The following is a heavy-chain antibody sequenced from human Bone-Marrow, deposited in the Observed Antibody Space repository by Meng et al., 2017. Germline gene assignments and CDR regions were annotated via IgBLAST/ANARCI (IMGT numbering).Heavy chain of an antibody. Sequence: ASVKVSCKASGYTFTDHHLHWLRQAPGQGLEWMGRLDPHTGNANYAQAFQGRVTMTGDTSIKTAYMELSRLTSDDTAVYFCARDGDTTMALYYFDSWGQGTLVTVSS. J-gene: IGHJ4*02. D-gene: IGHD5-18*01. V-gene: IGHV1-2*06. CDR2: LDPHTGNA. CDR1: GYTFTDHH. CDR3: ARDGDTTMALYYFDS.